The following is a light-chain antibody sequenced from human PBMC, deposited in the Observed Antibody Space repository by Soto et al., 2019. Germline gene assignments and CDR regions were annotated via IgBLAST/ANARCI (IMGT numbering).Light chain of an antibody. CDR1: QSVSSTY. J-gene: IGKJ1*01. CDR3: QQYGSSPQT. Sequence: EIGLSQSPGTLSLSPGEGATLSCRASQSVSSTYLAWYQQKAGQAPRLLIYGASSRATGIPDRFSGSGSGTDFTLTISRLEPEDFAVYYCQQYGSSPQTFGQGTKVDI. V-gene: IGKV3-20*01. CDR2: GAS.